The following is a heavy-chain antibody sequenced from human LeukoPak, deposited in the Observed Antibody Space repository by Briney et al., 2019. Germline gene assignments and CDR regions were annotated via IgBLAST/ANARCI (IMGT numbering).Heavy chain of an antibody. CDR2: INPSGGST. CDR3: ARYPLGVIYAFDI. CDR1: GYTFTSYY. Sequence: ASVKVSCKASGYTFTSYYMHWVRQAPGQGLDWVGIINPSGGSTSYAQKFQGRVTMTRDTSTSTVYMELSSLRSEDTAVYYCARYPLGVIYAFDIWGQGTMVTVSS. J-gene: IGHJ3*02. D-gene: IGHD3-10*01. V-gene: IGHV1-46*01.